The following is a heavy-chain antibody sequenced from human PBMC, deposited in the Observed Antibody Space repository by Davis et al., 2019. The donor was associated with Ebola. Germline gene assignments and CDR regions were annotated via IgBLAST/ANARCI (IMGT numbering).Heavy chain of an antibody. J-gene: IGHJ4*02. D-gene: IGHD2-15*01. CDR3: AKDRGYCSGGSCYCDY. Sequence: GESLKISCAASGITFTTHAMSWVRQAPGTALYWVSTITAGGGSTYYAVSVKGRFTISRDNSKNTLYLQMNSLRAEDTAIYYCAKDRGYCSGGSCYCDYWGQGTLVTVSS. V-gene: IGHV3-23*01. CDR2: ITAGGGST. CDR1: GITFTTHA.